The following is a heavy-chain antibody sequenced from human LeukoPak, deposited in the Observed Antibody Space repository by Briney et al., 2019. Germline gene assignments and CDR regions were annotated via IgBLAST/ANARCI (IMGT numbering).Heavy chain of an antibody. D-gene: IGHD3-3*01. J-gene: IGHJ4*02. V-gene: IGHV3-23*01. CDR1: GFTFSSYA. CDR2: ISGSGGST. CDR3: AKDTYDFWSGYFDY. Sequence: TGGSLRLSCAASGFTFSSYAMSWVRQAPGKGLEWVSAISGSGGSTYYADSVKGRFTISRDNSKNTLYLQMNSLRAEDTAVYYCAKDTYDFWSGYFDYWGQGTLVTVSS.